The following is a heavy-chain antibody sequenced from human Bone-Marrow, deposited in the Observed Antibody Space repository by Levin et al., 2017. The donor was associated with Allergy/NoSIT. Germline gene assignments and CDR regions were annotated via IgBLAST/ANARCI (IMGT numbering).Heavy chain of an antibody. CDR2: IIALLNIP. V-gene: IGHV1-69*02. J-gene: IGHJ5*02. Sequence: PEASVKVSCKLPPEVTFRTHTFMWVRQAPGQGLEWMGRIIALLNIPNYAKNFQSRLTFTADKSTNTVYMNLTGLTSEDTAVYYCAGVEWEPNFWFDPWGQGTLVTVSS. CDR3: AGVEWEPNFWFDP. D-gene: IGHD1-26*01. CDR1: EVTFRTHT.